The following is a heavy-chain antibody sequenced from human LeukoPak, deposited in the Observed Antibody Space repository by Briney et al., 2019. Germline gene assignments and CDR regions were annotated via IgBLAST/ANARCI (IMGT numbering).Heavy chain of an antibody. V-gene: IGHV3-30*02. CDR2: IRYDGSNK. CDR1: GFTFSSYG. CDR3: AKGRLSPFQH. J-gene: IGHJ1*01. Sequence: PGGSLRLSCAASGFTFSSYGMHWLRQAPGKGLEWVAFIRYDGSNKYYADAVKGRFTISRDNSKNTLYLQMNSLRAEDTAVYYCAKGRLSPFQHWGQGTLVTVSS. D-gene: IGHD2-2*01.